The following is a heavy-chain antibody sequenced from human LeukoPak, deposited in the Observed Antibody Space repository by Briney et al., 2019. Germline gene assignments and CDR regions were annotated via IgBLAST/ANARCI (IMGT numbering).Heavy chain of an antibody. J-gene: IGHJ4*02. CDR3: ARGSRVIDY. CDR2: IYSGGST. CDR1: GFTFSSYS. Sequence: PGGSLRLSCAASGFTFSSYSMNRVRQAPGKGLEWVSVIYSGGSTYYADSVKGRFTISRDNSKNTLYLQMNSLRAEDTAVYYCARGSRVIDYWGQGTLVTVSS. V-gene: IGHV3-66*01.